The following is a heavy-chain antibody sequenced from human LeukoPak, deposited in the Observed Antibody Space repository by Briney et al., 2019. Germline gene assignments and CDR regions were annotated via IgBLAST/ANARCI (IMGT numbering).Heavy chain of an antibody. Sequence: PSETLSLTCTVSGGSISSYYWSWIRQPPGKELEWIGYIYYSGSTNYNPSLKSRVTISVDTSKNQFSLKLSSVTAADTAVYYCARENGVGTFDIWGQGTMVTVSS. CDR1: GGSISSYY. CDR3: ARENGVGTFDI. D-gene: IGHD1-26*01. V-gene: IGHV4-59*01. CDR2: IYYSGST. J-gene: IGHJ3*02.